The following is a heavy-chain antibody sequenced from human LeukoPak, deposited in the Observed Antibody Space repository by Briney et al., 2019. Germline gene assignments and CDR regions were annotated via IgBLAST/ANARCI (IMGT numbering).Heavy chain of an antibody. D-gene: IGHD3-22*01. CDR2: INPSGGST. CDR3: ARDRGDSSGHFVDY. CDR1: GGTFSSYA. J-gene: IGHJ4*02. Sequence: ASVKVSCKASGGTFSSYAISWVRQAPGQGLEWMGIINPSGGSTSYAQKFQGRVTMTRDTSTSTVYMGLSSLRSEDTAVYYCARDRGDSSGHFVDYWGQGTLVTVSS. V-gene: IGHV1-46*01.